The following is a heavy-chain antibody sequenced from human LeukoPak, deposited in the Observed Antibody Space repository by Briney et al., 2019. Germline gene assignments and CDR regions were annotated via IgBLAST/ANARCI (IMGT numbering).Heavy chain of an antibody. CDR3: ARDKSSPDYYCDSSGYYSN. Sequence: GASVRVSPKPSRSTFTRYYIHWVRHAPGQGLEWGGIINPLAGSASSPQTFQGRVTMTRDTYTRPVYMSRRSLRSVATHAYYCARDKSSPDYYCDSSGYYSNWGQGTLVTVSS. CDR1: RSTFTRYY. CDR2: INPLAGSA. D-gene: IGHD3-22*01. J-gene: IGHJ4*02. V-gene: IGHV1-46*03.